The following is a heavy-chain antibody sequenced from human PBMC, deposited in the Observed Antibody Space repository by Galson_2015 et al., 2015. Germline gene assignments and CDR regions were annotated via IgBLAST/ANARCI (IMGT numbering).Heavy chain of an antibody. CDR2: ISGSGGST. D-gene: IGHD6-13*01. J-gene: IGHJ5*02. CDR3: AKRRGQQLVTWFDP. V-gene: IGHV3-23*01. CDR1: GFAFSSYA. Sequence: SLRLSCAASGFAFSSYAMSWVRQAPGKGLEWVSAISGSGGSTYYADSVKGRFTISRDNSKNTLYLQMNSLRAEDTAVYYCAKRRGQQLVTWFDPWGQGTLVTASS.